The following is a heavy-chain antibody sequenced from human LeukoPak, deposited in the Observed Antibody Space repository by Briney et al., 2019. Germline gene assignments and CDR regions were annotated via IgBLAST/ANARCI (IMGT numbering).Heavy chain of an antibody. J-gene: IGHJ6*02. CDR3: TQGLTSDYYYGMDV. V-gene: IGHV3-23*01. Sequence: GGSLRLSCAASGFTFSSYVMSWVRQAPGKGLEWVSTISGNGRNTYYADSVKGRFTISRDNAKNSLYLQMNSLRAEDTALYYCTQGLTSDYYYGMDVWGQGTTVTVSS. CDR1: GFTFSSYV. CDR2: ISGNGRNT.